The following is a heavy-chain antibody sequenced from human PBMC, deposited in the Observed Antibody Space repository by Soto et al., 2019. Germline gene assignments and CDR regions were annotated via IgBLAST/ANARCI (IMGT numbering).Heavy chain of an antibody. CDR2: IYSGGST. Sequence: GGSLRLSCAASGFTVSSNYMSWVRQAPGKGLEWVSVIYSGGSTYYRDTVKGGFTISRDNSKNTLYLQMNSLRAEDTAVYYCARAKPHSSSWRDYYYYYMDVWGKGTTVTVSS. CDR1: GFTVSSNY. V-gene: IGHV3-66*01. CDR3: ARAKPHSSSWRDYYYYYMDV. J-gene: IGHJ6*03. D-gene: IGHD6-13*01.